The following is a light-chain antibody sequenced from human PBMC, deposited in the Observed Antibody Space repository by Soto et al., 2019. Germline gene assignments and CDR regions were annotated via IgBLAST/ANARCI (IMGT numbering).Light chain of an antibody. CDR3: QQADSIPLT. CDR2: AAS. J-gene: IGKJ4*01. CDR1: QDISKW. Sequence: DIQMTQSPSFVSASFGDRVTITCLASQDISKWLEWYQQKTGRAPKILIFAASTLQRGVPSRFSGSGSGKHFTITLSSLQPEDSATYYCQQADSIPLTFGGVTKVAIK. V-gene: IGKV1-12*01.